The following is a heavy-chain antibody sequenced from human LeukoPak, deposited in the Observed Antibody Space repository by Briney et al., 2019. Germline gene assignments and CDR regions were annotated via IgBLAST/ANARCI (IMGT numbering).Heavy chain of an antibody. D-gene: IGHD6-19*01. CDR3: TSRATPIAVAGTPYYYYMDV. Sequence: GGSLRLSCAASGFTVSNNYMSWVRQAPGKWLEWVSVIYSGGSTYYADSVKGRFTISRDNSKNTLYLQMNSLKTEDTAVYYCTSRATPIAVAGTPYYYYMDVWGKGTTVTVSS. V-gene: IGHV3-53*01. J-gene: IGHJ6*03. CDR1: GFTVSNNY. CDR2: IYSGGST.